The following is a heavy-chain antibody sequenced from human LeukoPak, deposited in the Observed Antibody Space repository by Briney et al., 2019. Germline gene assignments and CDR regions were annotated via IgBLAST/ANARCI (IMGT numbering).Heavy chain of an antibody. V-gene: IGHV3-72*01. J-gene: IGHJ4*02. CDR1: GFTFHNAW. CDR2: VRNKAESYRT. Sequence: GGSLRLSCGGSGFTFHNAWMDWVRQAPGKGLEWVGRVRNKAESYRTEYAASVKGRFTVSRDDSESSVYLQMRSLKTEDTAVYYCADVGAGGDYWGQGTQVTVSS. CDR3: ADVGAGGDY. D-gene: IGHD3-16*01.